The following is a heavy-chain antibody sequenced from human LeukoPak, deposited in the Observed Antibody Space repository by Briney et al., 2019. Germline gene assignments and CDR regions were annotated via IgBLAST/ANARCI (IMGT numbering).Heavy chain of an antibody. D-gene: IGHD2-8*01. J-gene: IGHJ6*03. CDR3: ARSPPGLIYMDV. V-gene: IGHV1-69*02. CDR1: GGTFSSYT. CDR2: IIPILGIA. Sequence: ASVKVSCKASGGTFSSYTISWVRQAPGQGLEWMGRIIPILGIANYAQKFQGRVTITADESTSTAYMDLNSLRSEDTAVYYCARSPPGLIYMDVWGKGTTVSVSS.